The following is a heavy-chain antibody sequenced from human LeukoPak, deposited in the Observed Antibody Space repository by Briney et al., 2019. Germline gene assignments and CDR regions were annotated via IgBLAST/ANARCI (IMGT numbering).Heavy chain of an antibody. CDR2: ISGSDSNT. CDR3: ARALGRGSGSHRFDY. V-gene: IGHV3-23*01. D-gene: IGHD3-10*01. Sequence: GGSLRLSCAASGFTFSAYAMSWVRQAPGKGLEWVSSISGSDSNTNYADPVKGRFTISRDNSKNTLYLQVNILRAEDTAVYYCARALGRGSGSHRFDYWGQGTLVTVSS. CDR1: GFTFSAYA. J-gene: IGHJ4*02.